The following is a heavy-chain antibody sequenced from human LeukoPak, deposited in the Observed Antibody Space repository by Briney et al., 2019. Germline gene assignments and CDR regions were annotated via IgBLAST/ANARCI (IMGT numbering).Heavy chain of an antibody. CDR3: ARDAYYYDTSGYYINDY. CDR2: IYTTGST. Sequence: PSETLSLTCTVSGGSISSYYWSWIRQPAGKGLEWIGRIYTTGSTYYSPSLMGRVTMSVDTSKNQFSLKLSSVTAADTAVYYCARDAYYYDTSGYYINDYWGLGTLVTVSS. D-gene: IGHD3-22*01. J-gene: IGHJ4*02. CDR1: GGSISSYY. V-gene: IGHV4-4*07.